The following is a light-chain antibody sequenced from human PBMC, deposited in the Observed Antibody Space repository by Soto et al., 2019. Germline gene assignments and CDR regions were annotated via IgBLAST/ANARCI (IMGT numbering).Light chain of an antibody. CDR1: QSVSSY. V-gene: IGKV3-11*01. J-gene: IGKJ3*01. CDR2: DAS. CDR3: QQRSNWPLT. Sequence: DIVLTQSPATLSLSPGERATLSCRASQSVSSYLVWFQQKPGQAPRLLIYDASTRATGIPARFSGSGSGTDFTLTISCLEPEDFAVYYCQQRSNWPLTFGPGTKVDIK.